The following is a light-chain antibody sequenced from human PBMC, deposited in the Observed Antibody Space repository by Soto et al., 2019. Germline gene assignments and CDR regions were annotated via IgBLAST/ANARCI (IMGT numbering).Light chain of an antibody. CDR2: ASS. Sequence: DVQMTQSPSSLSASVGDSVTITCRSSQTVKTYLNWYQHKPGKAPQLLIYASSRLQTGVASRFSGSGSGTYFSLTISSLQPEDFATYYCQQTSTTPGTLGQGTKVEIK. J-gene: IGKJ1*01. V-gene: IGKV1-39*01. CDR1: QTVKTY. CDR3: QQTSTTPGT.